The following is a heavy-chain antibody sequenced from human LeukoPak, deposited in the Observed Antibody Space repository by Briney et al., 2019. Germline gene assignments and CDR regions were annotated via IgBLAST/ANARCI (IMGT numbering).Heavy chain of an antibody. CDR3: ARGLDLRPRGNSGY. CDR1: GYTFTSYD. CDR2: MNPNSGNT. D-gene: IGHD3-16*01. Sequence: ASVKVSCKASGYTFTSYDINWVRQATGQGLEWMGWMNPNSGNTGYAQKFQGRVTMTRNTSISTACMELSSLRSEDTAVYYCARGLDLRPRGNSGYWGQGTLVTVSS. J-gene: IGHJ4*02. V-gene: IGHV1-8*01.